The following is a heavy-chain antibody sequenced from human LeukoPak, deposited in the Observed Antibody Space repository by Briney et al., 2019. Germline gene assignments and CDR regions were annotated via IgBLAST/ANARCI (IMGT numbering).Heavy chain of an antibody. J-gene: IGHJ6*02. Sequence: GGSLRLSCAASGFTVSSNYMSWVRQAPGKGLEWVSVIYSGGSTYYADSVKGRFTISRDNSKNTLYLQMNSLRAEDTAVYYCARENPYYYDSSGYYYFYYYYYGMDVWGQGTTVTVSS. D-gene: IGHD3-22*01. CDR2: IYSGGST. V-gene: IGHV3-53*01. CDR3: ARENPYYYDSSGYYYFYYYYYGMDV. CDR1: GFTVSSNY.